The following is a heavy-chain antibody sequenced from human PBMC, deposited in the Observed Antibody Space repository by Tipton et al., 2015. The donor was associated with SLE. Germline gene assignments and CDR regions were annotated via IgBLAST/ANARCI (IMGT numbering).Heavy chain of an antibody. CDR2: INHSGST. V-gene: IGHV4-34*01. CDR3: ARVWVWYGGRHFQH. CDR1: GFTFSDYY. Sequence: LRLSCAASGFTFSDYYMSWIRRAPGKGLEWIGEINHSGSTNYNPSLKSRVTISVDTSKNQFSLKLSSVTAADTAVYYCARVWVWYGGRHFQHWGQGTLVTVSS. J-gene: IGHJ1*01. D-gene: IGHD2-15*01.